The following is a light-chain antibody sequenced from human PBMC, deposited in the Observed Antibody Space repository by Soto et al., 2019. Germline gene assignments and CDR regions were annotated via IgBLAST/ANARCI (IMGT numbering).Light chain of an antibody. J-gene: IGKJ4*01. CDR2: GAS. V-gene: IGKV3-20*01. Sequence: EIVLTQSPGTLSLSPGERATLSCRASQSVPSSYLACYQLKPGQAPRLLIYGASSSATGIYDRFSGSGSGTDFTLTSSRLEHEDFAVYYCQQYGRSRLTFGGGTKVDIK. CDR3: QQYGRSRLT. CDR1: QSVPSSY.